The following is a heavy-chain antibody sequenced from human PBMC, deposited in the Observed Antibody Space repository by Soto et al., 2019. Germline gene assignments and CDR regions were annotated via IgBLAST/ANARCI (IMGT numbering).Heavy chain of an antibody. J-gene: IGHJ6*02. CDR2: ISSSSSYI. CDR1: GFTFSSYA. Sequence: EVQLLESGGGLVQPGGSLRLSCAASGFTFSSYAMSWVRQAPGKGLEWVSAISSSSSYIYYADSVKGRFTISRDNAKNSLYLQMNSLRAEDTAVYYCARDDYYYYGMDVWGQGTTVTVSS. V-gene: IGHV3-21*01. CDR3: ARDDYYYYGMDV.